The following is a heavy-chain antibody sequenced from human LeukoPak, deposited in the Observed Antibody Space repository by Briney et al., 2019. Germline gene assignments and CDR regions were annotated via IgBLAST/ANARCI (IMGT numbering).Heavy chain of an antibody. V-gene: IGHV3-23*01. CDR3: GRSRRINASLYYYMDV. CDR2: INTSGATT. J-gene: IGHJ6*03. D-gene: IGHD2-15*01. Sequence: GGTLRLSCAASGFTFTSYGMSWVRQAPGKGLEWVSTINTSGATTYYADSVKGRFTISRDNSKNTVYLLMNSLRTEDTAVYYCGRSRRINASLYYYMDVWGKGTTVTVSS. CDR1: GFTFTSYG.